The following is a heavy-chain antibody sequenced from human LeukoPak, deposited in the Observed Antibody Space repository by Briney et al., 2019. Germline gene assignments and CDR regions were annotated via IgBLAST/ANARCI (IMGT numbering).Heavy chain of an antibody. CDR3: AKVASSYSSSDY. D-gene: IGHD6-6*01. J-gene: IGHJ4*02. Sequence: GGSLRLSCAASGFTFSSYAMRWVRQAPGKGLEGVSTISGSGGGTYYADSVKGRFTMSRDTSKNTLYLQMNSLRAEDTAVYYCAKVASSYSSSDYWGQGTLVTVSS. CDR1: GFTFSSYA. V-gene: IGHV3-23*01. CDR2: ISGSGGGT.